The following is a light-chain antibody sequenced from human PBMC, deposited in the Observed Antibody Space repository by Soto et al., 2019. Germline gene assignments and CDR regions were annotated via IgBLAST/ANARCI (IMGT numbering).Light chain of an antibody. CDR1: QSISSW. J-gene: IGKJ3*01. CDR2: DAS. CDR3: QQYNSYFT. Sequence: DIQMTQSPSTLSASVGERVTITCRASQSISSWLAWYQQKPGKAPKLLIYDASILESGVPSRFSGSGSGTEFTLNISSLPPDDFETYYCQQYNSYFTFGPGTKVDI. V-gene: IGKV1-5*01.